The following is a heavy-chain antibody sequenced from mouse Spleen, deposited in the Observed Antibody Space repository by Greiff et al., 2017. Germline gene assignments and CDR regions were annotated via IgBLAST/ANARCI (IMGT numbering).Heavy chain of an antibody. J-gene: IGHJ3*01. Sequence: QVQLKQSGAELVKPGASVKISCKASGYAFSSYWMNWVKQRPGKGLEWIGQIYPGDGDTNYNGKFKGKATLTADKSSSTAYMQLSSLTSEDSAVYFCARHLDYYGSSWFAYWGQGTLVTVSA. D-gene: IGHD1-1*01. V-gene: IGHV1-80*01. CDR2: IYPGDGDT. CDR3: ARHLDYYGSSWFAY. CDR1: GYAFSSYW.